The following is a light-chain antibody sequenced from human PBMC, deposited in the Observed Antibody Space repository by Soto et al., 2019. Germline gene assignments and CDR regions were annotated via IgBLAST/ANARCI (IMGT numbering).Light chain of an antibody. Sequence: EIVMTQSPVTLSVSPGERATLSCRASQSVSSSLAWYQQKPGQAPRLLIYAASTRATGIPARFSGSGSGTEFTLTISSLQSEDFAVYYCQKYNNWWTFGQGTKVDIK. CDR1: QSVSSS. CDR2: AAS. CDR3: QKYNNWWT. J-gene: IGKJ1*01. V-gene: IGKV3-15*01.